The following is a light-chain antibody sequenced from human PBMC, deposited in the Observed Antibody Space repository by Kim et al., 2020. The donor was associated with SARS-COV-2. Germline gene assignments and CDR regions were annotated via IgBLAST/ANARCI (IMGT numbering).Light chain of an antibody. Sequence: GQSITSSCTGTPRDIGSNVYVDWYPPHPGATPKLILYDVTFPPAAISHRFSGSKSANAAALTISRLQVEDEDDYSCTSYTRANTLLFGGGTQLTVL. CDR2: DVT. V-gene: IGLV2-14*03. CDR3: TSYTRANTLL. CDR1: PRDIGSNVY. J-gene: IGLJ3*02.